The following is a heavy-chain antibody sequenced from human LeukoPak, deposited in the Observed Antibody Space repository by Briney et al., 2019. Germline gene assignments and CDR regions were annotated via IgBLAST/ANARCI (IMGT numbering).Heavy chain of an antibody. J-gene: IGHJ4*02. CDR3: ARSSGRIAAAGVFDY. CDR1: GFTFSGYG. D-gene: IGHD6-13*01. V-gene: IGHV3-23*01. Sequence: GGSLRLSCAASGFTFSGYGMSWVRQAPGKGLEWVSAISNSDGSTYYADSVKGRFTISRDNSKNTLYLQMNSLRAEDTAVYYCARSSGRIAAAGVFDYWGQGTLVTVSS. CDR2: ISNSDGST.